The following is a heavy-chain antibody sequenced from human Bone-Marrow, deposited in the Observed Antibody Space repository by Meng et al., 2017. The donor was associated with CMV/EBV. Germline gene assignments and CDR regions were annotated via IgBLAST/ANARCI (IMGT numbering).Heavy chain of an antibody. D-gene: IGHD3-3*01. CDR1: GFTFDDYT. Sequence: GGSLRLSCAASGFTFDDYTMYWVRQTPGKGLEWVSAISWNSAIRDYAGSVKGRFIISGDNAKKTHYLKMNTLRIEYTALYYCARAQKSALMTGMGVWRQGTKVTVSS. CDR2: ISWNSAIR. V-gene: IGHV3-9*01. CDR3: ARAQKSALMTGMGV. J-gene: IGHJ6*02.